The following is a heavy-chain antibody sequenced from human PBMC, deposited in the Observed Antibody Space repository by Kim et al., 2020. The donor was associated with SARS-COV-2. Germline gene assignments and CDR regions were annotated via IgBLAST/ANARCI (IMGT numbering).Heavy chain of an antibody. Sequence: SETLSLTCTVSGGSISSYYWSWIRQPPGKGLEWIGYIYYSGSTNYNPSLKSRVTISVDTSKNQFSLKLSSVTAADTAVYYCARHGRTGITIFGVCITYY. CDR3: ARHGRTGITIFGVCITYY. CDR2: IYYSGST. D-gene: IGHD3-3*01. J-gene: IGHJ6*01. CDR1: GGSISSYY. V-gene: IGHV4-59*08.